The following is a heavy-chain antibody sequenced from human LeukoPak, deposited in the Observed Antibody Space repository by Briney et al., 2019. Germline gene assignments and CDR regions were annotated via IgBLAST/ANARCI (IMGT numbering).Heavy chain of an antibody. V-gene: IGHV4-4*02. CDR1: GGSISASNW. Sequence: SETLSLTCAVSGGSISASNWWSWFRQSPGKGLEWSGSIFHSGSTISTPSLKSRVTISEDESNRQFYLKLTSVTAADTAVYFCAGGLECSAIVPLHWGQRTPVTVSS. CDR2: IFHSGST. CDR3: AGGLECSAIVPLH. D-gene: IGHD5-18*01. J-gene: IGHJ4*02.